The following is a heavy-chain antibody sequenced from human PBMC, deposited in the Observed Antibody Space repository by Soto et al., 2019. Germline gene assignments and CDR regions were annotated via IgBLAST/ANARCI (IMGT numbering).Heavy chain of an antibody. J-gene: IGHJ6*02. CDR2: MSYDGSNK. CDR1: GFTIRNDG. D-gene: IGHD2-21*02. Sequence: PGGSLRLSCAASGFTIRNDGIHWVRQAPGKGLEWVAVMSYDGSNKYYADSVKGRFTISRDTSKNTIYLLMNSLRPEDTAVYYCAKAPSPKTEIHYYYYYYAMDVWGQGTTVTVSS. CDR3: AKAPSPKTEIHYYYYYYAMDV. V-gene: IGHV3-30*18.